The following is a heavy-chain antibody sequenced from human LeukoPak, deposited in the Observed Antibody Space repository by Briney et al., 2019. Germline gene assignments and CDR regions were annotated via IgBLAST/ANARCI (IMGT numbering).Heavy chain of an antibody. J-gene: IGHJ5*02. D-gene: IGHD2-2*02. CDR3: ARDTLGVVPAAILGWFDP. CDR2: ISTYNGKT. V-gene: IGHV1-18*01. Sequence: ASVKVSCKASGYTFNNYDTNWVRQAPGQGLEWMGWISTYNGKTNYAQKVQGRVSMTTDTSTSTVYMELSSLRSEDTAVYYCARDTLGVVPAAILGWFDPWGQGTLVTVSS. CDR1: GYTFNNYD.